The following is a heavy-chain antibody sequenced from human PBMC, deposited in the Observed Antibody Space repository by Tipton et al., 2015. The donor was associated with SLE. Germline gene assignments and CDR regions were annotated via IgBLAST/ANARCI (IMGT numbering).Heavy chain of an antibody. D-gene: IGHD3-3*01. Sequence: TLSLTCTVSGDSMNFYYWNWIRQSPGKGLEWIGYISYSGGPNYNPSLKSRVTISVDMTKNQFSLRLSSVTAADTARYYCARNGGIGAALFYYGVSIWGQGTTVTAPS. V-gene: IGHV4-59*08. CDR2: ISYSGGP. CDR3: ARNGGIGAALFYYGVSI. J-gene: IGHJ6*02. CDR1: GDSMNFYY.